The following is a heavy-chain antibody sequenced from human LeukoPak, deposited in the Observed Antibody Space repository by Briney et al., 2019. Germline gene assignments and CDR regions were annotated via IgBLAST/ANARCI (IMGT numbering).Heavy chain of an antibody. Sequence: SETLSLTCTVSGGSFSSGSYYWSWIRQPAGKGLEWIGRIYTSGSTNYNPALKSRVTISIDTSKNQLSLRLSSVTAADTAVYYCARAIWFGEGHDYWGQGTLVTVSS. J-gene: IGHJ4*02. D-gene: IGHD3-10*01. CDR3: ARAIWFGEGHDY. CDR1: GGSFSSGSYY. V-gene: IGHV4-61*02. CDR2: IYTSGST.